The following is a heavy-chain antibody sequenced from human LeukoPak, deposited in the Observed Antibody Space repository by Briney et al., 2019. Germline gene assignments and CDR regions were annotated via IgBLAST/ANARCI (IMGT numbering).Heavy chain of an antibody. J-gene: IGHJ4*02. D-gene: IGHD3-10*01. CDR2: INEDGSST. CDR1: GYTFSRYC. CDR3: TTDTFGSRDS. V-gene: IGHV3-74*01. Sequence: GGSLRLSCAASGYTFSRYCMHWVRQGPGKGLVWVSRINEDGSSTIYSESVRGRFTISRDNAKNTLYLQTNSLRADDAAVYYCTTDTFGSRDSWGQGTLVTVSS.